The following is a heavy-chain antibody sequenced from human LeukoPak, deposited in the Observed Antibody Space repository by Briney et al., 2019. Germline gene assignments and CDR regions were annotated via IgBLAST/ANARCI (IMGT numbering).Heavy chain of an antibody. CDR2: INPNSGGT. CDR3: ARVYDILTGNWFDP. Sequence: ASVKVSCKASGYTFTGYYMHWVRQAPGQGLGWMGWINPNSGGTNYAQKFQGRVTMTRDTSISTAYMELSRLRSDDTAVYYCARVYDILTGNWFDPWGQGTLVTVSS. D-gene: IGHD3-9*01. V-gene: IGHV1-2*02. CDR1: GYTFTGYY. J-gene: IGHJ5*02.